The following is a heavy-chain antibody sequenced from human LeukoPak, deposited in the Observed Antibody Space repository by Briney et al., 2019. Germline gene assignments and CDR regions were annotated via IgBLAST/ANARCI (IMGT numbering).Heavy chain of an antibody. CDR2: IWYDGSNK. Sequence: PGRSLRLSCVASGFTFSSYGMHWVRQAPGKGVEWVAVIWYDGSNKYYADSVKGRFTISRDNSKNTLYLQMKPLRAEDTAVYYCAKGRDGDYYFDYWGQGTLVTVSS. D-gene: IGHD4-17*01. V-gene: IGHV3-33*06. CDR1: GFTFSSYG. J-gene: IGHJ4*02. CDR3: AKGRDGDYYFDY.